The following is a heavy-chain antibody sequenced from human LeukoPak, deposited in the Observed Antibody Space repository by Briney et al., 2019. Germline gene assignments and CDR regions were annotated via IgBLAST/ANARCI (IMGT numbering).Heavy chain of an antibody. CDR2: MNPNSGNT. CDR1: GYTFTSYN. J-gene: IGHJ5*02. D-gene: IGHD3-3*01. V-gene: IGHV1-8*01. Sequence: GGSVTVSCKASGYTFTSYNIPWVPQAPGPGLEWMGWMNPNSGNTSYAQKFQGRVTMTRNTSISTAYRELSSLRSEDTAVYYCASWGAYYDFWSGYFRFDPWGQGTLVTVSS. CDR3: ASWGAYYDFWSGYFRFDP.